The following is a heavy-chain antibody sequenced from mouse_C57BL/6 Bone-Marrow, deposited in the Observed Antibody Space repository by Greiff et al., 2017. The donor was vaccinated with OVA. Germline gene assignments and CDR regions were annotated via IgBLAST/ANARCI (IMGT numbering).Heavy chain of an antibody. CDR2: IWSDGST. J-gene: IGHJ4*01. CDR3: ARHDYYGSSYAMDY. D-gene: IGHD1-1*01. CDR1: GFSLTSYG. V-gene: IGHV2-6-1*01. Sequence: VQLQESGPGLVAPSQSLSITCTVSGFSLTSYGVHWVRQPPGTGLEWLVVIWSDGSTTYNSALKSRLSISKDNSKSQVFLKMNSLQTDDTAMYYCARHDYYGSSYAMDYWGQGTSVTVSS.